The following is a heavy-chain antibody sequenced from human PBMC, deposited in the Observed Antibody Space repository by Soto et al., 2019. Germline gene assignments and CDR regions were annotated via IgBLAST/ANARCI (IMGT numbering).Heavy chain of an antibody. V-gene: IGHV3-30*18. CDR3: AKDAIAVAGPFDY. J-gene: IGHJ4*02. D-gene: IGHD6-19*01. CDR1: GFTFSSYG. CDR2: ISYDGSNK. Sequence: LRLSCAASGFTFSSYGMHWVRQAPGKGLEWVAVISYDGSNKYYADSVKGRFTISRDNSKNTLYLQMNSLRAEDTAVYYCAKDAIAVAGPFDYWGQGTLVTVSS.